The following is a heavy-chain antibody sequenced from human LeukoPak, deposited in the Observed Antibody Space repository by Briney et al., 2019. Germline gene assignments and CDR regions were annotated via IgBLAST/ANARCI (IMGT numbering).Heavy chain of an antibody. Sequence: GGSLRLSCAASGFTFDDYAMHWVRQAPGKGLEWVSLISWDGGSTYYADSVKGRFTISRDNSKNSLYLQMNSLRAEDTALYHCAKESPPYDFWSGYYTRGYFDYWGQGTLVTVSS. CDR3: AKESPPYDFWSGYYTRGYFDY. CDR1: GFTFDDYA. J-gene: IGHJ4*02. D-gene: IGHD3-3*01. V-gene: IGHV3-43D*04. CDR2: ISWDGGST.